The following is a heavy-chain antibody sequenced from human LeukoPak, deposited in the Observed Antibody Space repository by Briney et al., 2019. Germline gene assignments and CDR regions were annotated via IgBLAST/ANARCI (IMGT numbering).Heavy chain of an antibody. J-gene: IGHJ4*02. V-gene: IGHV3-23*01. CDR1: GFTFSSYA. Sequence: PGGSLRLSCAASGFTFSSYAMSWVRQAPGKGLEWVSAISGSGGSTYYADSVKGRFTISRDNSKNTLYLQMNSLRAEDTAVYYCARDKIAVAGFTPDYWGQGTLVTVSS. CDR3: ARDKIAVAGFTPDY. CDR2: ISGSGGST. D-gene: IGHD6-19*01.